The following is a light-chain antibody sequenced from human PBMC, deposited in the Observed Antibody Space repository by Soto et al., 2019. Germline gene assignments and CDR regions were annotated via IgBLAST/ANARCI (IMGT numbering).Light chain of an antibody. CDR3: QQYYSNPHT. V-gene: IGKV4-1*01. CDR1: QSVLSSSRNEYY. CDR2: EAS. J-gene: IGKJ4*01. Sequence: DVVMSQSPDSLAVSLGEWVTINCKTSQSVLSSSRNEYYLGWYQQKPGQPPKALIYEASTRKSGVPERFSGSGSGTEFTLTISSLQAEDVAVYYCQQYYSNPHTFGRGTRVEIK.